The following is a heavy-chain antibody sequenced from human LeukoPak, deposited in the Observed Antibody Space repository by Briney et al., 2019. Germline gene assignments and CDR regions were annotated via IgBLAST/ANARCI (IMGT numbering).Heavy chain of an antibody. CDR1: GFTFGNSW. V-gene: IGHV3-74*01. CDR2: INADGSTA. Sequence: GGSLRLSCAASGFTFGNSWVHWVRQAPGKGLVWVSLINADGSTATYADSVKGRFTISRDNARNTLSLQMYSLTIEDTAVYYCVVVVEPPDSDGFDVWGQGTMITVSS. D-gene: IGHD1-14*01. CDR3: VVVVEPPDSDGFDV. J-gene: IGHJ3*01.